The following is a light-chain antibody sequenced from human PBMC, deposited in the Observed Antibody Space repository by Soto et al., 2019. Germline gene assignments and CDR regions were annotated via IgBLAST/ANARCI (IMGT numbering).Light chain of an antibody. CDR3: QQYNNWPPLT. CDR1: QSVSSN. J-gene: IGKJ4*01. Sequence: EIVMTQSPATLSVSPGEGATLSCRASQSVSSNLAWYQQKPGQAPRLLIYAASTRATGIQARFRGSGSGTEFTLTITSLQSEDFAVYYCQQYNNWPPLTFGGGTKVEIK. V-gene: IGKV3-15*01. CDR2: AAS.